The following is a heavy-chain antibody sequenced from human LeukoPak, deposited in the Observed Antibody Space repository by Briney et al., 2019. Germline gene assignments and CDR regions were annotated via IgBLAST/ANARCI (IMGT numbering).Heavy chain of an antibody. CDR3: AGYSYGSN. Sequence: GASVKVSCKTSGYTFSAYYMHWVRQAPGQGLEWMGWINPNSGGTNYAQKFQGRVTMTRDTSISTAYMELSRLRSDDTAVYYCAGYSYGSNWGQGTLVTVSS. J-gene: IGHJ4*02. CDR1: GYTFSAYY. CDR2: INPNSGGT. V-gene: IGHV1-2*02. D-gene: IGHD5-18*01.